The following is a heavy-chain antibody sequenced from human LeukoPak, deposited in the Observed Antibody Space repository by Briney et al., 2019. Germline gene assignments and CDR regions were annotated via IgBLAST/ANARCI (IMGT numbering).Heavy chain of an antibody. CDR3: ARQNGDYFIGYYFDY. D-gene: IGHD4-17*01. V-gene: IGHV3-23*01. CDR2: ISGSGGST. CDR1: GSTFSSYA. J-gene: IGHJ4*02. Sequence: HPGGSLRLSCAASGSTFSSYAMSWVRQAPGKGQEWVSAISGSGGSTYYADSVKGRFTISRDNSKNTLYLQMNSLRAEDTAVYYCARQNGDYFIGYYFDYWGQGTLVTVSS.